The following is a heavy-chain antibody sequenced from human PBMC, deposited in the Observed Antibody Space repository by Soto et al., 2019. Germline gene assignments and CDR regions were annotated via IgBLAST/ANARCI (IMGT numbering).Heavy chain of an antibody. CDR1: GGSISSGGYY. CDR2: IYYSGST. V-gene: IGHV4-31*03. CDR3: ARGSYCSGGSCYSGWFDP. J-gene: IGHJ5*02. D-gene: IGHD2-15*01. Sequence: QVQLQESGPGLVKPSQTLSLTCTVSGGSISSGGYYWSWIRQPPGKGLEWIGYIYYSGSTYYNPSLKSRVTISVDTSKNQFSLKLSSVTAADTAVYYCARGSYCSGGSCYSGWFDPWGQGTLVTVAS.